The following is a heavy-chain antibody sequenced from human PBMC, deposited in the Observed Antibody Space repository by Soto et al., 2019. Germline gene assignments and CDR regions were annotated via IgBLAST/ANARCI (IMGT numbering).Heavy chain of an antibody. CDR1: NFSISSGYY. Sequence: ETLSLTCVVSNFSISSGYYWGWIRQSPGKGLEWIASIYRSGTTSYNPSLKSRVTISVDPSKNQFSLMLTAVTAADTAVYYCARTHSGCYYSVFNYWGRGSLVTVSS. CDR2: IYRSGTT. CDR3: ARTHSGCYYSVFNY. D-gene: IGHD1-26*01. J-gene: IGHJ4*02. V-gene: IGHV4-38-2*01.